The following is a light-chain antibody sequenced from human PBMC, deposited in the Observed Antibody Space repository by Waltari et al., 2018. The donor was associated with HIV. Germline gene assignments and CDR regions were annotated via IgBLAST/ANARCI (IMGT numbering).Light chain of an antibody. CDR2: WAS. J-gene: IGKJ2*01. CDR1: QNLFYSSNNKNY. Sequence: DIVMTQSPDSLAVSLGGRTTINCKSSQNLFYSSNNKNYLAWYQHKPGQPPKLLFYWASTRESGVPDRFSGSGSGTNFTLTISSLQAEDVAVYFCQQYYSTPPTFGQGTKLEI. CDR3: QQYYSTPPT. V-gene: IGKV4-1*01.